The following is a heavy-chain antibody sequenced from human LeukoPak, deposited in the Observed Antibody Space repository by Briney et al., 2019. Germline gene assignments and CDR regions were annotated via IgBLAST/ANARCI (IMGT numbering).Heavy chain of an antibody. CDR1: GYTFTSYD. CDR2: MNPNSGNT. J-gene: IGHJ4*02. Sequence: ASVKVSCKASGYTFTSYDINCMRQATGQGLEWMGWMNPNSGNTGYAQKFQGRVTMTRNTSISTAYMELSGLRSEDTAVYYCVRGRCSSTNCDVPGFDYWGQGTLVTVSS. CDR3: VRGRCSSTNCDVPGFDY. V-gene: IGHV1-8*01. D-gene: IGHD2-2*01.